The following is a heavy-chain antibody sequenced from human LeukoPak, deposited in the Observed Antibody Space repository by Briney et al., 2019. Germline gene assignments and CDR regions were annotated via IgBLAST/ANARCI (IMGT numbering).Heavy chain of an antibody. CDR3: ARDRDGMGV. CDR1: GDSISANNW. Sequence: NSSETLSLTCAVSGDSISANNWWSWVRQPPGEGLEWIGEIYHSGSTNYNPSLKGRVSISVDKSKNQFSLKLTSATAADTAVYYCARDRDGMGVWGQGTTVTVSS. D-gene: IGHD3-10*01. J-gene: IGHJ6*02. V-gene: IGHV4-4*02. CDR2: IYHSGST.